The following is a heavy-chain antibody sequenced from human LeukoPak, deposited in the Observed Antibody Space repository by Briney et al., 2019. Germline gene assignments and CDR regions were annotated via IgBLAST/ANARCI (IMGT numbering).Heavy chain of an antibody. D-gene: IGHD5-18*01. CDR3: ARDRSLRELWLRNWFDP. V-gene: IGHV1-69*13. CDR1: GGTFSSYA. J-gene: IGHJ5*02. CDR2: IIPIFGTA. Sequence: SVKVSCKASGGTFSSYAISWVRQAPGQGLEWMGGIIPIFGTANYAQKFRGRVTITADESTSTAYMELSSLRSEDTAVYYCARDRSLRELWLRNWFDPWGQGTLVTVSS.